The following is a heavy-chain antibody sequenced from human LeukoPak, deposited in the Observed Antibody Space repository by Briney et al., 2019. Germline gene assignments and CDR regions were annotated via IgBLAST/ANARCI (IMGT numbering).Heavy chain of an antibody. Sequence: SETLSLTCTVSGGSISTYYWSWNRQPPGKGLEWIGYIYYSGSTNYSPSLKSRVTISVDTSKNQFSLKLSSVTAADTAVYYCARGTLVGAIYNWFDPWGQGTLVTVSS. V-gene: IGHV4-59*01. CDR2: IYYSGST. CDR1: GGSISTYY. J-gene: IGHJ5*02. D-gene: IGHD1-26*01. CDR3: ARGTLVGAIYNWFDP.